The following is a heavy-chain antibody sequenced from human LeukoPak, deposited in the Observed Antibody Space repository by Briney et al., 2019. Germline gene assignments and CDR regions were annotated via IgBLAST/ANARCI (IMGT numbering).Heavy chain of an antibody. CDR1: GFTFDDYA. V-gene: IGHV3-43*02. D-gene: IGHD1-26*01. Sequence: GGSLRLSCAASGFTFDDYAMHWVRQAPGKGLKWVSLITGDGGSTYYADSVRGRFTISRDNSKNSLYLQMNSLRTEDTALYYCAKDGNTEGGGALDYWGQGTLVTVSS. CDR3: AKDGNTEGGGALDY. J-gene: IGHJ4*02. CDR2: ITGDGGST.